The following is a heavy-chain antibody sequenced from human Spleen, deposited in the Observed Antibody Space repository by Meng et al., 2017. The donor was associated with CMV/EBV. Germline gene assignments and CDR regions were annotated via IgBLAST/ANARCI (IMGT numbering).Heavy chain of an antibody. J-gene: IGHJ6*02. Sequence: GESLKISCAESGFTFSSYGMHWVRQAPGKGLEWVAFIRFDGSKKYYADSVKGRFTISRDNSKNTLYLQMSSLRTEETAVYYCAKGVGANYGMDVWGQGTTVTVSS. CDR1: GFTFSSYG. CDR3: AKGVGANYGMDV. CDR2: IRFDGSKK. V-gene: IGHV3-30*02. D-gene: IGHD1-26*01.